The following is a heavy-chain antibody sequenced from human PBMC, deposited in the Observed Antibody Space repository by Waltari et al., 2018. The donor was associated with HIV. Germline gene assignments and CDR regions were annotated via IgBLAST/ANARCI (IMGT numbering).Heavy chain of an antibody. CDR1: GFTFSSYS. V-gene: IGHV3-21*01. D-gene: IGHD4-17*01. CDR3: ARDRQGTVTKDFDY. CDR2: ISSSSTFI. Sequence: EVQLVESGGGLVKHGGYLRRSCAASGFTFSSYSMNWVRQAPGKGLEWVSSISSSSTFIYYADSVKGRFTISRDNAKNSLYLQMNSLRAEDTAVYYCARDRQGTVTKDFDYWGQGTLVTVSS. J-gene: IGHJ4*02.